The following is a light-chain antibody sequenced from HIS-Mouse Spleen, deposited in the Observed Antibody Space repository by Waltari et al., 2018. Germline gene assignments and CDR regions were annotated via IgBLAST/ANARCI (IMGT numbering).Light chain of an antibody. CDR3: SSYTSSIVV. CDR1: SRDVGGYNY. J-gene: IGLJ2*01. CDR2: DVS. V-gene: IGLV2-14*03. Sequence: QSALTQPASVSGSPGQSITIPCTGTSRDVGGYNYVSWYQQHPGKAPKLMIYDVSNRPSGVSNRFSGSKSGNTASLTISGLQAEDEADYYCSSYTSSIVVFGGGTKLTVL.